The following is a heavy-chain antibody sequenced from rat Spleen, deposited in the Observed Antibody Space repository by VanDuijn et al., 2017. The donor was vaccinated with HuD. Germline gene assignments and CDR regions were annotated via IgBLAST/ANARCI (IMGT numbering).Heavy chain of an antibody. CDR2: VSYDGSST. CDR3: SRHAAFDY. Sequence: EVQLVESGGGLVQPGGSLKLSCAASGFTFSDYNMAWVRQAPKGGLEWVATVSYDGSSTYYRDSVKGRFTISRDNSESTLYLQMDSLRSEDTATYYCSRHAAFDYWGQGVMVTVSS. J-gene: IGHJ2*01. V-gene: IGHV5-7*01. CDR1: GFTFSDYN.